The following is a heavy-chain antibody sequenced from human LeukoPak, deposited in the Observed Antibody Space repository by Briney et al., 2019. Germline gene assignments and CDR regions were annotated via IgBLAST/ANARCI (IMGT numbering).Heavy chain of an antibody. J-gene: IGHJ6*03. V-gene: IGHV3-53*01. Sequence: PGGSLRLSCAASGFTVSSNYMNWVRQAPGKGLEWVSVIYSGGSTYYADSVKGRFTISRDNSKNTLYLQMNSLRVEDTAVYYCAKNRGAGSHYYYHMNVWGKGTTVTVSS. CDR2: IYSGGST. CDR3: AKNRGAGSHYYYHMNV. D-gene: IGHD1-26*01. CDR1: GFTVSSNY.